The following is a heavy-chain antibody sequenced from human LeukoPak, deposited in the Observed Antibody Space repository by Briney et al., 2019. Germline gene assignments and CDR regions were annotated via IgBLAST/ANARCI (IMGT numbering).Heavy chain of an antibody. CDR1: GFTSSSYG. V-gene: IGHV3-33*01. Sequence: GGSLRLSCAASGFTSSSYGIHWVRQAPGKGLEWVAVIWYDGSKKYHEDSVKGRFTISRDNPKNTLYLQMNSLRSDDTAVYYCARSWRPGGFRELLGYWGQGTLVTVSS. D-gene: IGHD3-10*01. J-gene: IGHJ4*02. CDR3: ARSWRPGGFRELLGY. CDR2: IWYDGSKK.